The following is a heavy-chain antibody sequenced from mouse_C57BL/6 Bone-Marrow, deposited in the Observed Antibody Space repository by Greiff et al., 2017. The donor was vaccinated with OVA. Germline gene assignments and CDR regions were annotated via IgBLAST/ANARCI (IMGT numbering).Heavy chain of an antibody. D-gene: IGHD2-4*01. CDR3: ARVSQTYDYGGAVDY. CDR2: IDPSDSYT. V-gene: IGHV1-69*01. Sequence: QVQLKQPGAELVMPGASVKLSCKASGYTFTSYWMHWVKQRPGQGLEWIGEIDPSDSYTNYNQKFKGKSTLTVDKSSSTAYMQLSSLTSEDSAVYYYARVSQTYDYGGAVDYWGQGTTLTVSS. CDR1: GYTFTSYW. J-gene: IGHJ2*01.